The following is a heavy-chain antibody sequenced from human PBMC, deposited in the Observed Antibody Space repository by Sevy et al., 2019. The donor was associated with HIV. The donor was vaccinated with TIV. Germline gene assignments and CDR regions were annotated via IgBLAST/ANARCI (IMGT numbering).Heavy chain of an antibody. D-gene: IGHD6-19*01. CDR2: ISGSGGST. CDR3: AKADRAVAGTFDY. CDR1: GFTFSSYA. J-gene: IGHJ4*02. V-gene: IGHV3-23*01. Sequence: QLGGALRLSCAASGFTFSSYAMSWVRQAPGKGLEWVSAISGSGGSTYYADSVKGRFTISRDNSKNTLYLQMNSLRAEDTAVYYCAKADRAVAGTFDYWGQGTLVTVSS.